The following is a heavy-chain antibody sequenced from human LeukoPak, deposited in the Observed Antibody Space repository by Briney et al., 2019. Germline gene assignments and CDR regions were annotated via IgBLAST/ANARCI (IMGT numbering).Heavy chain of an antibody. CDR3: ARGNVLLWFGELVFRWFDP. CDR2: IYYTGST. CDR1: GGSISSYY. D-gene: IGHD3-10*01. V-gene: IGHV4-59*01. J-gene: IGHJ5*02. Sequence: SETLSLTCTISGGSISSYYWSWIRQPPGKGLEWIGYIYYTGSTNHNPSLKSRVTMSVDTSKNQFSLKLSSVTAADTAVYYCARGNVLLWFGELVFRWFDPWGQGTLVTVSS.